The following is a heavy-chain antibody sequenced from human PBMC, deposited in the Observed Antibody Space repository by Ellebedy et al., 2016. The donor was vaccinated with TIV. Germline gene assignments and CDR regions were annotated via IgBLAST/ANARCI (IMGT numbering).Heavy chain of an antibody. Sequence: AASVKVSCKVSGYTLTELSMHWVRQAPGKGLEWMGGFDPEDGETIYAQKFQGRVTMTEDTSTDTAYMELSSLRSEDTAVYYCATGGYCSSTSCYVADHYYGMDVWGQGTTVTVSS. CDR2: FDPEDGET. J-gene: IGHJ6*02. D-gene: IGHD2-2*01. CDR3: ATGGYCSSTSCYVADHYYGMDV. CDR1: GYTLTELS. V-gene: IGHV1-24*01.